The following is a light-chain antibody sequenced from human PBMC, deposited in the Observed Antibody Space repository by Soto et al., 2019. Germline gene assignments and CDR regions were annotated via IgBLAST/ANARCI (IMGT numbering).Light chain of an antibody. J-gene: IGKJ1*01. CDR3: QQYNSWPPIT. CDR1: QSVHNF. V-gene: IGKV3-15*01. CDR2: DAS. Sequence: EIVLTQSPATLSLSPGDRAALSCKASQSVHNFLAWYQQKPGQAPRLLIYDASTRATGIPDRFSGGGSGTEFTLTISSLQSEDFVVYYCQQYNSWPPITFGQGTKVDIK.